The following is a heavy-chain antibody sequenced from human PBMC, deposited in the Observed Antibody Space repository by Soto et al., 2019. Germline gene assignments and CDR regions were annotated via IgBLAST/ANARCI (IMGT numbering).Heavy chain of an antibody. V-gene: IGHV3-11*01. J-gene: IGHJ4*02. D-gene: IGHD5-12*01. Sequence: LRLSCAASGFTFSDFYMSWIRQAPGKGLEWVSYISITGNTIYYADSVRGRFTMSRDNAKNSLFLQMNSLRAEDTAVYYCATIVVTPPGVDYWGQGTLVTVSS. CDR3: ATIVVTPPGVDY. CDR2: ISITGNTI. CDR1: GFTFSDFY.